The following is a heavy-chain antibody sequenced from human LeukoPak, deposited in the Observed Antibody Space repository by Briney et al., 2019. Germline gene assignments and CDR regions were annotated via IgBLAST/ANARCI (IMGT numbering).Heavy chain of an antibody. J-gene: IGHJ5*02. CDR1: GYSFTSYW. Sequence: GESLKISCKGSGYSFTSYWIGWVRQMPGKGLEWMGIIYPGDSDTGYSPSFQGHVTISADQSTTPASLQWSTLKASDTAMYYCARQGGMGYVGLFGNWFDPWGQGTLVTVSS. D-gene: IGHD3-3*01. CDR3: ARQGGMGYVGLFGNWFDP. CDR2: IYPGDSDT. V-gene: IGHV5-51*01.